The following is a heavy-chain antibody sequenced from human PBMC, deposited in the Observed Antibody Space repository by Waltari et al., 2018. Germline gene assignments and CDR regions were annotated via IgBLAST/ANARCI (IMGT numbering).Heavy chain of an antibody. V-gene: IGHV3-48*04. CDR3: ARRGDVYNYGLNT. Sequence: EVQLVESGGGLVQPGGSLRLTGTVSGFTFSNYNMTWVRQAPGKGLEWVSYISSSGSIKYYTDSVKGRFTISRDNAKNSLYLQMNSLRAEDTAVYYCARRGDVYNYGLNTWGQGTLVTVSS. D-gene: IGHD5-12*01. CDR2: ISSSGSIK. J-gene: IGHJ5*02. CDR1: GFTFSNYN.